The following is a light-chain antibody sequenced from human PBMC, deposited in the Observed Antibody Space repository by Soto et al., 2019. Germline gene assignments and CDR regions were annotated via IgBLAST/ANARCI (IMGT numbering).Light chain of an antibody. CDR3: SSYTSTNTQV. Sequence: QSVLPQPASVSGSPGQSITISCTGTSSDVGGYKYVSWYQQHPGKAPKLLIYEVTNRPSGVSNRFSGSKSGNTASVTISGLQAEDEADYYCSSYTSTNTQVFGTGTKGTVL. CDR1: SSDVGGYKY. CDR2: EVT. V-gene: IGLV2-14*03. J-gene: IGLJ1*01.